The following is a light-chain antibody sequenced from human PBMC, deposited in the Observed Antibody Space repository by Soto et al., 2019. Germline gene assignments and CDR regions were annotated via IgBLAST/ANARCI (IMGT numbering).Light chain of an antibody. J-gene: IGKJ1*01. V-gene: IGKV1-5*01. CDR1: QSISSW. CDR3: QQYHSYWT. Sequence: DIQITQSPSTLSASVGDRVTITCRASQSISSWLAWYQQKPGKAPKLLIYDASSLESGVPQRFSGSGSGTEFTLTISSLQTDDFSTYYCQQYHSYWTFGQGTKVDIK. CDR2: DAS.